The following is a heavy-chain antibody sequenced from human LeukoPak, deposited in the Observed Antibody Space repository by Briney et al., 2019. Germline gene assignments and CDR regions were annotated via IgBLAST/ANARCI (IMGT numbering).Heavy chain of an antibody. V-gene: IGHV4-39*07. J-gene: IGHJ4*02. CDR3: ASAGQGYCSSAGCFLSLDY. CDR1: GGSISSSSYY. Sequence: SETLSLTCTVSGGSISSSSYYWGWIRQPPGKGLEWIGSIYYSGSTYYNPSLKSRVTISVDTSKNQFSLKLSSVTAADTAVYYCASAGQGYCSSAGCFLSLDYWGQGTLVTVSS. D-gene: IGHD2-2*01. CDR2: IYYSGST.